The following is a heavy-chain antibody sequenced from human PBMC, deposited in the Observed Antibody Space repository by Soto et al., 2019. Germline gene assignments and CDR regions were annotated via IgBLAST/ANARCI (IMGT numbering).Heavy chain of an antibody. CDR2: IYTSGST. D-gene: IGHD3-3*01. V-gene: IGHV4-4*07. CDR3: ASSSITIFGVVIIPVNWFDP. J-gene: IGHJ5*02. Sequence: PSETLSLTCTVSGGSISSYYWSWIRQPAGKGLEWIGRIYTSGSTNYNPSLKSRVTMSVDTSKNQFSLKLSSVTAADTAVYYCASSSITIFGVVIIPVNWFDPWGQGTLVTV. CDR1: GGSISSYY.